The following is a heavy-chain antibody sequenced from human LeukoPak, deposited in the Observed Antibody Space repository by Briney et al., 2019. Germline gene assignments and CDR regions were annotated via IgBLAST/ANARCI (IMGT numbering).Heavy chain of an antibody. Sequence: PGGSPRLSCAASGFTFSSYEMNWVRQAPGKRLEWVSYISSSGSTIYYADSVKGRFTISRDNSKNTLYLQMNSLRAEDTAVYYCATERGAFFDYWGQGTLVTVSS. CDR1: GFTFSSYE. V-gene: IGHV3-48*03. D-gene: IGHD1-1*01. CDR2: ISSSGSTI. CDR3: ATERGAFFDY. J-gene: IGHJ4*02.